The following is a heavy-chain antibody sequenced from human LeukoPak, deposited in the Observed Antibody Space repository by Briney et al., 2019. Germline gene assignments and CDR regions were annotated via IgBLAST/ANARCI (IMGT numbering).Heavy chain of an antibody. J-gene: IGHJ5*02. CDR1: GGSFSDYY. CDR3: ARGRHLLRANNWFDP. V-gene: IGHV4-34*01. Sequence: SETLSLTCDVYGGSFSDYYWNWIRQSPGKGLEWMGKIDPSGSTTYNPSLKSRVTMSVDTSKKQFSLKLDSVTAADTAVYYCARGRHLLRANNWFDPWGQGTLVTVSS. D-gene: IGHD3-22*01. CDR2: IDPSGST.